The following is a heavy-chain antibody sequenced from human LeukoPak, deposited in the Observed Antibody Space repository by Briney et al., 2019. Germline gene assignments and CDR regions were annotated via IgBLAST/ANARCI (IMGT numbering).Heavy chain of an antibody. CDR1: GFTVSSNY. CDR3: EELGITMIGGV. Sequence: RPGGSLRLSCAASGFTVSSNYISWVRQAPGKGLEWVSVIYSGGSTYYADSVKGRFTISRDNSKNTLYLQINSLRAEDTAVYYCEELGITMIGGVWGKGTTVTISS. V-gene: IGHV3-66*01. D-gene: IGHD3-10*02. CDR2: IYSGGST. J-gene: IGHJ6*04.